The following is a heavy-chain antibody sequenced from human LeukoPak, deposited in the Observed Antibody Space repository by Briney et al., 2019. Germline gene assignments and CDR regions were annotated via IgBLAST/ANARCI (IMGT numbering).Heavy chain of an antibody. V-gene: IGHV4-59*01. Sequence: SETLSLTCTVSGGSISSYYWSWFRQPPGKGLEWIGYIYYSGSTNYNPSLKSRVTISVDTSKNQFSLKLSSVTAADTAVYYCARVFPDYSSSWSFFDYWGQGTLVTVSS. D-gene: IGHD6-13*01. CDR2: IYYSGST. CDR3: ARVFPDYSSSWSFFDY. J-gene: IGHJ4*02. CDR1: GGSISSYY.